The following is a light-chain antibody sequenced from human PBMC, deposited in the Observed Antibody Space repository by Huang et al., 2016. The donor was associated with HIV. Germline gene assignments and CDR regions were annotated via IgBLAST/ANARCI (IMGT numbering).Light chain of an antibody. Sequence: EIVMTQSPATLSVSPGQRVTLSCRANRSVSTNLAWYQQRHGQAPRLLIYGSSTRAPGTPARFSGSGSGTDFSLTISSLQSEDCVLYYCHQYNNWLLSFGGGTRV. CDR2: GSS. CDR1: RSVSTN. CDR3: HQYNNWLLS. J-gene: IGKJ4*01. V-gene: IGKV3-15*01.